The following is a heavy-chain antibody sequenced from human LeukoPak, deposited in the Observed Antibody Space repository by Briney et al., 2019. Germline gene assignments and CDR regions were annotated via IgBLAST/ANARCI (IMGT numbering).Heavy chain of an antibody. CDR3: TRGAPQADVFDI. D-gene: IGHD1-26*01. Sequence: GESLRLSCAASGFTFSVTWMSWVRQAPGRGLEWVGRFKSKAAGGTTDYAAPVAGRFTISRDDSKNMLYLQMNSLKTEDTAVYYCTRGAPQADVFDIWGQGTIVTVSS. V-gene: IGHV3-15*01. CDR2: FKSKAAGGTT. J-gene: IGHJ3*02. CDR1: GFTFSVTW.